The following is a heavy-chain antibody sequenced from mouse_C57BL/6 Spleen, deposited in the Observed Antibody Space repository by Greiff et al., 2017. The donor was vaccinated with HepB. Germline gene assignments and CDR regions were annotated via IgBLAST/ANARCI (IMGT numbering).Heavy chain of an antibody. D-gene: IGHD3-1*01. CDR2: SRNKANDYTT. CDR3: ARDAPMGFFDY. J-gene: IGHJ2*01. V-gene: IGHV7-1*01. Sequence: EVMLVESGGGLVQSGRSLRLSCATSGFTFSDFYMEWVRQAPGKGLEWIAASRNKANDYTTEYSASVKGRFIVSRDTSQSILYLQMNALRAEDTAIYYCARDAPMGFFDYWGQGTTLTVSS. CDR1: GFTFSDFY.